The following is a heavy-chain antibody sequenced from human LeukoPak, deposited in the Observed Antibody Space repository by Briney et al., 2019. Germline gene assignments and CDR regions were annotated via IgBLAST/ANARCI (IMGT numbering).Heavy chain of an antibody. V-gene: IGHV1-69*13. CDR3: ARSSFSGYYDSSGYYVFDY. D-gene: IGHD3-22*01. CDR1: GGTFSSYA. J-gene: IGHJ4*02. Sequence: SVKVSCKASGGTFSSYAISWVRQAPGQGLEWMGGIIPIFGTANYAQKFQGRVTITADESTSTAYMELSSLRSEDTAVYYCARSSFSGYYDSSGYYVFDYWGQGTLVTVSS. CDR2: IIPIFGTA.